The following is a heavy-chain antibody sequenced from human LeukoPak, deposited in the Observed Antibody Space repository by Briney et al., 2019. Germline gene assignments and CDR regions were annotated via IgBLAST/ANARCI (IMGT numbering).Heavy chain of an antibody. V-gene: IGHV3-21*01. CDR3: ARTEVRVTAKPFQH. J-gene: IGHJ1*01. CDR1: GFTFSSYS. D-gene: IGHD2-21*02. Sequence: GGSLRLSCAASGFTFSSYSMNWVRQAPGKGLEWVLSISSSSSYIYYADSGKGRFTISRDNAKNSLYLQMNSRRAEDTAVYYWARTEVRVTAKPFQHWGQGTLVTVSS. CDR2: ISSSSSYI.